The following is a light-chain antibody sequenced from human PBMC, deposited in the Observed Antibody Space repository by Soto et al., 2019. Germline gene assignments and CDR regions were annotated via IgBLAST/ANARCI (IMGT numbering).Light chain of an antibody. CDR1: QSISSY. J-gene: IGKJ4*01. CDR2: AAS. CDR3: QQSYSTHLS. Sequence: DIQMTQSPSSLSASVGDRVTITCRASQSISSYLHWYQQKPGKAPKLLIYAASSLQSGVPSRFSGRGSGTDFALTSSSLHPEDFYTYCCQQSYSTHLSCGGGTKVEIK. V-gene: IGKV1-39*01.